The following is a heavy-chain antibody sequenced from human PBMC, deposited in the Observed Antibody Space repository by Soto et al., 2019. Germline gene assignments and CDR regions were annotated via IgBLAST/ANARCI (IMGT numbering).Heavy chain of an antibody. CDR3: ARGSYCSGGTCTTWFDP. Sequence: QEQLVQSGAEVKKPGASLKVSCKASGYTFTDYYIHWVRQAPGQGLEWVGWINPDRGGTNLAQRFQGRVTMTSDTSINTAYMELSSLTSDDTAVYYCARGSYCSGGTCTTWFDPWGQGTLVTVSS. V-gene: IGHV1-2*02. CDR2: INPDRGGT. J-gene: IGHJ5*02. CDR1: GYTFTDYY. D-gene: IGHD2-15*01.